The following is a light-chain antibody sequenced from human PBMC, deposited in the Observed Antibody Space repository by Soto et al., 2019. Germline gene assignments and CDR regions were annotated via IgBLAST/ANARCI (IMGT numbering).Light chain of an antibody. CDR3: SSYTSSSTPYV. CDR2: DVS. Sequence: QSALTQPASVSGSPGQSITISCTGTSSDVGGYNYVSWHQQHPGKAPKLMIYDVSNRPSGVSNRFSGSKSGNTGSLTISGLQAEDEADYYCSSYTSSSTPYVFGTGTKLTVL. CDR1: SSDVGGYNY. V-gene: IGLV2-14*01. J-gene: IGLJ1*01.